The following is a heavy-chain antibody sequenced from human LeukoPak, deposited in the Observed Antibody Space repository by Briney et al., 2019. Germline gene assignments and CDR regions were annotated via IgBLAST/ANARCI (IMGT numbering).Heavy chain of an antibody. J-gene: IGHJ5*02. CDR3: AGVNGPNSGYYYTLDL. CDR1: GLTFRNYA. CDR2: IWFDGTEK. V-gene: IGHV3-33*01. D-gene: IGHD3-22*01. Sequence: GTSLRLSCAASGLTFRNYAMHWVRQAPGGRLEWLAVIWFDGTEKYYAASVMGRFTISRDSSESTLYLQMNGLRTEDTAVYYCAGVNGPNSGYYYTLDLWGQGTPVTVSS.